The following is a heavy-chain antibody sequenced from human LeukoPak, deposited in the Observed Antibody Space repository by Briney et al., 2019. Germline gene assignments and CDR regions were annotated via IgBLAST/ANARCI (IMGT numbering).Heavy chain of an antibody. J-gene: IGHJ5*02. D-gene: IGHD2-2*01. V-gene: IGHV1-69*05. CDR2: IIPIFGTA. CDR1: GGTFSSYA. Sequence: HASGGTFSSYAISWVRQAPGQGLEWMGGIIPIFGTANYAQKFQGRVTITTDESTSTAYMELSSLRSEDTAVYYCARDRSFHCSSTSCYLGSWFDPWGQGTLVTVSS. CDR3: ARDRSFHCSSTSCYLGSWFDP.